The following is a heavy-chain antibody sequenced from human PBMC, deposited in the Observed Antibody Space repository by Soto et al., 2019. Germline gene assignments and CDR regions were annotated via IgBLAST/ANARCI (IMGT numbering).Heavy chain of an antibody. V-gene: IGHV3-73*01. J-gene: IGHJ4*02. CDR2: IRSKANSYAT. D-gene: IGHD3-3*01. Sequence: EVQLVESGGGLVQPGGSLKLSCAASGFTFSGSAMHWVRQASGKGLEWVGRIRSKANSYATAYAASVKGRFTISRDDSKNTAYLQMNSLTTEDTAVYYCTPEIFGVPPGRRSDYWGQRTLVTVSS. CDR3: TPEIFGVPPGRRSDY. CDR1: GFTFSGSA.